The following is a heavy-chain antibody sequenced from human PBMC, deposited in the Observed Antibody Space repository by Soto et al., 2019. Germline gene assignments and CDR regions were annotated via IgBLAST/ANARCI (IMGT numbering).Heavy chain of an antibody. V-gene: IGHV1-69*02. Sequence: QVQLVQSGAEVKKPGSSVKVSCKASGGTFSSYTISWVRQAPGQGLEWMGRIIPILGITNYAQKFQGRVTITADKSTSTAYMELSSLRSEDTAVYYCASWELTDGMDVWGQGTTVTVSS. J-gene: IGHJ6*02. D-gene: IGHD3-10*01. CDR1: GGTFSSYT. CDR2: IIPILGIT. CDR3: ASWELTDGMDV.